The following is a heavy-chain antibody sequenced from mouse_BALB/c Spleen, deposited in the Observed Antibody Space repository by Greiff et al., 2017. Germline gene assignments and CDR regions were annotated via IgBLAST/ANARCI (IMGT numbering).Heavy chain of an antibody. Sequence: EVKVVESGGGLVKPGGSLKLSCAASGFAFSSYDMSWVRQTPEKRREWVAYISSGGGSTYYPDTVKGRFTISRDNAKNTLYLQMSSLKSEETAMYYCARHEYYVSSYEDYFDYWVQGTTLTVSS. CDR1: GFAFSSYD. V-gene: IGHV5-12-1*01. CDR2: ISSGGGST. CDR3: ARHEYYVSSYEDYFDY. D-gene: IGHD1-1*01. J-gene: IGHJ2*01.